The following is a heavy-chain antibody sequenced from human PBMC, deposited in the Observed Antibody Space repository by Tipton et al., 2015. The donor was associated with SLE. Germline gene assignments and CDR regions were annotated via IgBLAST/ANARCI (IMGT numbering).Heavy chain of an antibody. D-gene: IGHD3-3*01. V-gene: IGHV4-59*12. CDR1: GGSISGYY. J-gene: IGHJ3*02. CDR3: ARGKDYDFWSGYYRRDASDI. Sequence: TLSLTCTVSGGSISGYYWSWVRQPPGKGLEWIGYISFSGLTNYSPSLKSRVTISIDTSKNQFSLKLSSVTAADTSVYYCARGKDYDFWSGYYRRDASDIWGQGTMVTVSS. CDR2: ISFSGLT.